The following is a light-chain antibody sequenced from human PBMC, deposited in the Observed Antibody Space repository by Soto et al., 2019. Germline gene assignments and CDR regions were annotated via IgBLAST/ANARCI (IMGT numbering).Light chain of an antibody. Sequence: QAVVTQPPSVSGAPGQRVTISCTGSRSNIGAGYDVHWYQQLPGTAPRLLIYGNTNRPSGVPDRFSGSKSGTSASLAITGLQAEDEADYYCQSYDNILSGSGVFGGGTKLTVL. CDR1: RSNIGAGYD. CDR2: GNT. J-gene: IGLJ3*02. CDR3: QSYDNILSGSGV. V-gene: IGLV1-40*01.